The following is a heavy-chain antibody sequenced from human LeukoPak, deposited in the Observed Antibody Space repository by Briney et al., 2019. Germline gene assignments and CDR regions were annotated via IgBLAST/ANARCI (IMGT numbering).Heavy chain of an antibody. V-gene: IGHV1-69*04. D-gene: IGHD3-22*01. Sequence: SVKVSCKASGGTFSSYAISWVRQAPGQGLEWMGRIIPILGIANYAQKFQGRVTITADKSTSTAYMELSSLRSEDTAEYYCARVEGYYYDSSGYPLGVAEYFQHWGQGTLVTVSS. CDR3: ARVEGYYYDSSGYPLGVAEYFQH. J-gene: IGHJ1*01. CDR1: GGTFSSYA. CDR2: IIPILGIA.